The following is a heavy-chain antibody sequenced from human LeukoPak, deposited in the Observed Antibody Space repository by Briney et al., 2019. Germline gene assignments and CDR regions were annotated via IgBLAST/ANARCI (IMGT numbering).Heavy chain of an antibody. CDR2: MNPNSGNT. J-gene: IGHJ4*02. CDR1: GYTFTIYD. CDR3: ARGGGQYSSLCLFGY. Sequence: ASVKVPCKASGYTFTIYDINWVRQAPGQGLEWMGWMNPNSGNTGYAQKFQGRVTMTRNTSISTAYMELISLRSEDTAVYYCARGGGQYSSLCLFGYWGQGTLVTVSS. D-gene: IGHD6-6*01. V-gene: IGHV1-8*01.